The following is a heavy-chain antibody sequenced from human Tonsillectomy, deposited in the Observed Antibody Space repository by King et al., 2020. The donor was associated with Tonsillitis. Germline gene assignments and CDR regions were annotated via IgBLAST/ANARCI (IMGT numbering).Heavy chain of an antibody. CDR1: GGSIISYY. CDR2: IYYSGDT. Sequence: QLQESGPGLVKPSETLSLTCTVSGGSIISYYWSWIRQPPGKGLEWIGYIYYSGDTQYNPSLKSRVTISVDTSKNQFSLKLTSVTVADAAVYYCAREGQRGTGWGYYHMDVWGKGTTVTVSS. D-gene: IGHD6-25*01. CDR3: AREGQRGTGWGYYHMDV. V-gene: IGHV4-59*01. J-gene: IGHJ6*03.